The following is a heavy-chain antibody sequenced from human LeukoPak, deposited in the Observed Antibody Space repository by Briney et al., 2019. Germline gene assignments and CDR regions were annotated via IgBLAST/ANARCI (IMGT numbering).Heavy chain of an antibody. CDR1: GFTFSSYS. Sequence: GGSLRLSCAASGFTFSSYSMNWVRQAPGKGLEWVSSVSSSSSYIYYADSVKGRFTISRDNAKNSLYLQMNSLRAEDTAVYYCARGPSTAAAADEYFQHWGQGTLVTVSS. D-gene: IGHD2-2*01. CDR3: ARGPSTAAAADEYFQH. V-gene: IGHV3-21*01. CDR2: VSSSSSYI. J-gene: IGHJ1*01.